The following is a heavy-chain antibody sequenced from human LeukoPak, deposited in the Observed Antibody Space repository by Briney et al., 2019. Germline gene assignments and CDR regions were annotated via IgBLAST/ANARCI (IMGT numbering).Heavy chain of an antibody. D-gene: IGHD3-16*01. J-gene: IGHJ6*02. V-gene: IGHV3-23*05. CDR1: GFSFNTFA. CDR3: TKDSQGSYDGFWYGTYGMDV. CDR2: ISDYP. Sequence: GGSLRLSCVASGFSFNTFALTWVRQAPGKGLEWVSTISDYPHYADSVRGRFTISRDNSRKTVFLQMDSLTPEDAATYYCTKDSQGSYDGFWYGTYGMDVWGQGTTVTVSS.